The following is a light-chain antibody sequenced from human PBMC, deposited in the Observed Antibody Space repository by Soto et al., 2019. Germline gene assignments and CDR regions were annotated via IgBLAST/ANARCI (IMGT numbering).Light chain of an antibody. CDR3: QQYSDSPPT. V-gene: IGKV3-20*01. Sequence: IVLNQSPGTLSLSPGDRATLPCRASQRVSARYLAWYHQKPGQAPRLLIFGASDRATGIPDRFSGSGSGTDFTLTIDRLEPEDFAMYYCQQYSDSPPTFGQGTMVDI. CDR1: QRVSARY. CDR2: GAS. J-gene: IGKJ1*01.